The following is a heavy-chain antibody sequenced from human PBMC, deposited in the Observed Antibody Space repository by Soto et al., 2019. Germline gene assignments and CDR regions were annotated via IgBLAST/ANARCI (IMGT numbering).Heavy chain of an antibody. Sequence: QVQLVQSGAEVKKPGSSVKVSCKASGGTFSSYTISWVRQDPGQGLEWMGRIIPILGIANYAQKFQGRVRITADKSTSTAYMELSSLRSEDTAVYYCARLYSSGWYGEDAFDIWGQGTMVTVSA. D-gene: IGHD6-19*01. J-gene: IGHJ3*02. CDR1: GGTFSSYT. CDR2: IIPILGIA. CDR3: ARLYSSGWYGEDAFDI. V-gene: IGHV1-69*02.